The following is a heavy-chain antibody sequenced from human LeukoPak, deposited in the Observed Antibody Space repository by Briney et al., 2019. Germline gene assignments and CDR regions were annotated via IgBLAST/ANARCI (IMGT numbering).Heavy chain of an antibody. V-gene: IGHV1-8*01. D-gene: IGHD3-22*01. Sequence: ASVKVSCKASGYTFTSYDINWVRQATGQGLEWMGWMNPNSDNTGYAQKFQGRVTMTRNTSISTAHMELSSLRSEDTAVYYCARSQTRITMIVVVTAVGFFDYWGQGTLVTVSS. J-gene: IGHJ4*02. CDR2: MNPNSDNT. CDR1: GYTFTSYD. CDR3: ARSQTRITMIVVVTAVGFFDY.